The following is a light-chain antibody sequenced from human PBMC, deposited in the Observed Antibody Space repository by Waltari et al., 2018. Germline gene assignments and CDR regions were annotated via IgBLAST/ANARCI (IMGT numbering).Light chain of an antibody. CDR2: DPS. V-gene: IGKV3-11*01. CDR1: HSRSSY. Sequence: EIVLTQSPATLPLSPAQTPTLSCRPSHSRSSYLAWYQQKPGQAPRLLIYDPSNRATGIPARFSGSGSGTDFTLTISSLEPEDFAVYYCQQRSNWLTFGGGTKVEIK. CDR3: QQRSNWLT. J-gene: IGKJ4*01.